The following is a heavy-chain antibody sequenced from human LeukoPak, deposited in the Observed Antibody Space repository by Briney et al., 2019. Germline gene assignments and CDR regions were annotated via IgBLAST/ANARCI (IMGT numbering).Heavy chain of an antibody. V-gene: IGHV4-38-2*02. J-gene: IGHJ4*02. D-gene: IGHD3-9*01. CDR3: AREVVYYDILTGYSISFDY. CDR1: GYSISSGYY. Sequence: KTSETLSLTCTVSGYSISSGYYWGWIRQPPGKGLEWIGSIYHSGSTYYNPSLKSRVTISVDTSKNQFSLKLSSVTAADTAVYYCAREVVYYDILTGYSISFDYWGQGTLVTVSP. CDR2: IYHSGST.